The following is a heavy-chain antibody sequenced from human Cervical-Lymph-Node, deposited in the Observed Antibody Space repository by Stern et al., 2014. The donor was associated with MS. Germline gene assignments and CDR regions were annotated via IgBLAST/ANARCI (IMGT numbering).Heavy chain of an antibody. CDR3: ARQTAAWASDV. J-gene: IGHJ4*02. CDR2: IYPGDYET. Sequence: EVQLVESGAELIRPGESLKISCKGSGYKFSIYWIAWVRQMPGEGLEWMGVIYPGDYETRYSPAFQGQVTMSDDQYTSPAYLQWSSLNASDAAMYFCARQTAAWASDVWGQGTLVTVSS. V-gene: IGHV5-51*01. CDR1: GYKFSIYW. D-gene: IGHD1-14*01.